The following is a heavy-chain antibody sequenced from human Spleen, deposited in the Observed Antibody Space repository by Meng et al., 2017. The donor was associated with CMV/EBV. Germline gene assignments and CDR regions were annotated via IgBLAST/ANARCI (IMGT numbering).Heavy chain of an antibody. D-gene: IGHD4-23*01. V-gene: IGHV4-34*01. CDR2: ITYSEST. CDR1: GGYFSGSN. Sequence: SETLSLTCAVYGGYFSGSNWNWIRQPPGKGLEWIGEITYSESTNYNPSLKSRVTISVDTSKNQFSLKLSSVTAADTAVYYCARDSRDGGNYYYYYGMDVWGQGTTVTVSS. J-gene: IGHJ6*02. CDR3: ARDSRDGGNYYYYYGMDV.